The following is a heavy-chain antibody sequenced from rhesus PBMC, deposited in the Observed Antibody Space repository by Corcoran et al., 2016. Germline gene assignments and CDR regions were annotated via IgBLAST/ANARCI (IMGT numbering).Heavy chain of an antibody. CDR2: IKRVGGST. CDR3: AVVVITLGFDY. J-gene: IGHJ4*01. D-gene: IGHD3-28*01. Sequence: EVQLVESGGGLAKPGGSLRLSCAASGFTFSSYWMNWVRQAPGKGLGWVSAIKRVGGSTSCADSVKGRFTISRDSSKNAVSLKMNSRRAEDTAVYYCAVVVITLGFDYWGQGVLVTVSS. CDR1: GFTFSSYW. V-gene: IGHV3S42*01.